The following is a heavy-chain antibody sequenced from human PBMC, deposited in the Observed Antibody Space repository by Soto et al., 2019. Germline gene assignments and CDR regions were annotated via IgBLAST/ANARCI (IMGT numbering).Heavy chain of an antibody. CDR2: IYYSGST. Sequence: SETLSLTCTVSGGSISSSSYYWGWIRQPPGKGLEWIGSIYYSGSTYYNPSLKSRVTISVDTSKNQFSLKLSSVTAADTAVYYCARQRTGLLWFGELSEGAFDIWGQGTMVTVSS. D-gene: IGHD3-10*01. CDR1: GGSISSSSYY. J-gene: IGHJ3*02. CDR3: ARQRTGLLWFGELSEGAFDI. V-gene: IGHV4-39*01.